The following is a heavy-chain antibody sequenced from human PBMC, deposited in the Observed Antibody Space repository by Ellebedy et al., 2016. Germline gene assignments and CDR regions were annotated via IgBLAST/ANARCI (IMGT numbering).Heavy chain of an antibody. J-gene: IGHJ4*02. CDR1: GFSLTTSQLV. V-gene: IGHV2-5*01. CDR3: VHRTTNTADDY. D-gene: IGHD5-18*01. Sequence: SGPTLVKPTQTLTLTCTFSGFSLTTSQLVVGWVRQPPGKALEWLAFIYGNDDPRYSPTLRTRLTITRDSSKNQVILTMTNMDPVDTATYFCVHRTTNTADDYWGQGTLVTVSS. CDR2: IYGNDDP.